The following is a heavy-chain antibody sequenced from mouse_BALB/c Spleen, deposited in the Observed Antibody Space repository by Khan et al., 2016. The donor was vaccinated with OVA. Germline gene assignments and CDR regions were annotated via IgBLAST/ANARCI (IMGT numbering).Heavy chain of an antibody. CDR2: INTTTGEP. J-gene: IGHJ4*01. Sequence: LVESGPELKKPGETVKISCKASGYTFTNYGMNWVKQAPGKGLKWMGLINTTTGEPTYAEEFKGRFAFSLETSASTAYLQINNLKNEDTATYFCASVYDSMDYWGQGASVTVSS. CDR3: ASVYDSMDY. D-gene: IGHD2-12*01. V-gene: IGHV9-3*02. CDR1: GYTFTNYG.